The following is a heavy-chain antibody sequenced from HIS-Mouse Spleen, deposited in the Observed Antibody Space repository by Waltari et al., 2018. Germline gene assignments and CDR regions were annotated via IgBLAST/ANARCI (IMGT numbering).Heavy chain of an antibody. CDR3: ARMGPASGSYGDY. V-gene: IGHV4-34*01. D-gene: IGHD1-26*01. CDR1: GGSFSVYY. J-gene: IGHJ4*02. CDR2: INHRGST. Sequence: QVQLQQWGAGLLKPSETLSLTCAVYGGSFSVYYWSWIRQPPGKGLEWIGAINHRGSTNYNPSLKSRVTISVDTSKNQFSLKLSSVTAADTAVYYCARMGPASGSYGDYWGQGTLVTVSS.